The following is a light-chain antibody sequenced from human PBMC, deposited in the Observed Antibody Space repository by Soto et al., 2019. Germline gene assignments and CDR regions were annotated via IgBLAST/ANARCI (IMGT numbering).Light chain of an antibody. CDR3: SSYASSGTKV. Sequence: QSALTQPASVSGSPGQSIAIYCTGTSSDVGGYDFVSWYQQHPGKAPKVIIYEVTSRASGISDRFSGSKSGNTASLTISGLQVEDEADYYCSSYASSGTKVFGSGTKLTVL. CDR2: EVT. J-gene: IGLJ1*01. V-gene: IGLV2-14*01. CDR1: SSDVGGYDF.